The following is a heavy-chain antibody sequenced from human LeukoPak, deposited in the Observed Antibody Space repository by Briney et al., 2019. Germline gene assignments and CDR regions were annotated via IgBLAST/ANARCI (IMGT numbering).Heavy chain of an antibody. CDR2: ISSSSSYT. J-gene: IGHJ5*02. V-gene: IGHV3-11*03. CDR1: GFTFSDYY. D-gene: IGHD2-15*01. CDR3: ARLGYCSGGSCYSGWFDP. Sequence: PGGSLRLSCAASGFTFSDYYMSWIRQAPGKGLEWVSYISSSSSYTNYADSVKGRFTISRDNAKNSLYLQMNSLRAEDTAVYYCARLGYCSGGSCYSGWFDPWGQGTLVTVSS.